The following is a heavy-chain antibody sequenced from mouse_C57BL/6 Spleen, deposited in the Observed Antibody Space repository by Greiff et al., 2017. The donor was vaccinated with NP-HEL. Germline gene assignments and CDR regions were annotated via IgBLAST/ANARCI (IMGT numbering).Heavy chain of an antibody. D-gene: IGHD2-5*01. CDR2: IDPSDSYT. V-gene: IGHV1-59*01. J-gene: IGHJ3*01. CDR3: VGYSKTWFAY. Sequence: QVQLQQPGAELVRPGTSVSLSCKASGYTFTSYWMHWVKQRPGQGLEWIGVIDPSDSYTNYNQKFKGQATLTVDTSSSTAYMQLSSLTSEDSAVYYCVGYSKTWFAYWGQGTLVTVSA. CDR1: GYTFTSYW.